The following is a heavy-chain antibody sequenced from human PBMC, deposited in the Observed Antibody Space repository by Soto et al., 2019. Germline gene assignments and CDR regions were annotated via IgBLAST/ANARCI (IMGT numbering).Heavy chain of an antibody. Sequence: ASVKVSCKASGYTFTSYYMHWVRQAPGQGLEWMGWISPYNGNTNYAQKLQGRVTMTTDTSTSTAYMELRSLRSDDTAVYYCARDLVAVAGTIADYYYYGMDVWGQGTTVTVSS. J-gene: IGHJ6*02. CDR3: ARDLVAVAGTIADYYYYGMDV. CDR2: ISPYNGNT. D-gene: IGHD6-19*01. V-gene: IGHV1-18*04. CDR1: GYTFTSYY.